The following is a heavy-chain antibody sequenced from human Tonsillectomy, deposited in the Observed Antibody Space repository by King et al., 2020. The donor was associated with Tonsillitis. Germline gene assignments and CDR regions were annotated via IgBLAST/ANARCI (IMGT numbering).Heavy chain of an antibody. J-gene: IGHJ3*02. Sequence: QLVQSGAEVKKPGESLRISCEGSGYTFTSYWISWVRQMPGKGLEWMGRIDPSDSYTSYSPSFQGHVTISADKSINTAYLQWSGLKASDTAMYYCARPGRDSANTFDIWGQGTMVTVSS. CDR2: IDPSDSYT. CDR3: ARPGRDSANTFDI. CDR1: GYTFTSYW. V-gene: IGHV5-10-1*03. D-gene: IGHD1-26*01.